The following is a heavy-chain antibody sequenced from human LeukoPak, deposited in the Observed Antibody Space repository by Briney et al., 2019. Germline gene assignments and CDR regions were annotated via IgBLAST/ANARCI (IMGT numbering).Heavy chain of an antibody. CDR3: ARRIPGFSFDY. CDR1: GGSISSSSYF. D-gene: IGHD1-14*01. J-gene: IGHJ4*02. Sequence: PSETLSLICTVSGGSISSSSYFWGWIRQAPGKGLEWIGNIYYSGTTFYNPSLESRVTISVDTSENHFSLKVSSVTAADTAVYYCARRIPGFSFDYWGQGTLVTVSS. CDR2: IYYSGTT. V-gene: IGHV4-39*02.